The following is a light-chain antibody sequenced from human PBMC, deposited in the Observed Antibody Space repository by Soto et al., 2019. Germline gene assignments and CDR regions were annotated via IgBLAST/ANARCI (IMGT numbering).Light chain of an antibody. CDR3: MKGTHWPPT. J-gene: IGKJ1*01. CDR2: KVS. CDR1: QSLVYSDGNTY. Sequence: DVVMTKSPLSLPVTLGPPASISCRSSQSLVYSDGNTYLNWFQQRPGQSKRRLIYKVSNRDSGVPDRFSGSGSGTDFTLKISRVEAEDVGVYYCMKGTHWPPTVGNGNKVAIK. V-gene: IGKV2-30*01.